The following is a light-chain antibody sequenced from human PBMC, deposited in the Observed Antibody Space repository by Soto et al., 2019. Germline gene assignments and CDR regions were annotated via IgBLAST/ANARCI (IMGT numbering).Light chain of an antibody. J-gene: IGKJ1*01. CDR1: QSVSDN. CDR2: DAS. Sequence: EIVMTQSPATLSVSAGDRATLSCRASQSVSDNLAWYQQKPGQAPRLLIYDASNRATGIPARFSGSGSGTDFTLTISSLEPEDFAVYYCQQRSNWPPTFGQGTKVEIK. CDR3: QQRSNWPPT. V-gene: IGKV3-11*01.